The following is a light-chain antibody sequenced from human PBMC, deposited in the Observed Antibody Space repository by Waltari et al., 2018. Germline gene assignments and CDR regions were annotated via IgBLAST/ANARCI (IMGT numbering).Light chain of an antibody. J-gene: IGKJ1*01. CDR3: QKYGTLPAT. CDR1: QSVGRT. CDR2: DAS. V-gene: IGKV3-20*01. Sequence: EIVLTQSPGSLSLSPGERATLSCRASQSVGRTLAWYQQKPGQAPRLLIYDASSRATGIPDRFSGSGSETDFSLTIIRLEPEDFAVYYCQKYGTLPATFGQGTKVEIK.